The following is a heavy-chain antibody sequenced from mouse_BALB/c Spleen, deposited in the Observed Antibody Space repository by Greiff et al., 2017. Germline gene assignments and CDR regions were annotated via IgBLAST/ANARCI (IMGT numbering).Heavy chain of an antibody. J-gene: IGHJ4*01. V-gene: IGHV2-2*02. CDR1: GFSLTSYG. CDR3: ARVYYGNYGGAMDY. CDR2: IWSCGST. Sequence: VMLVESGPGLVQPSQSLSITCTVSGFSLTSYGVHWVRQSPGKGLEWLGVIWSCGSTDYNAAFISRLSISKDNSKSQVFFKMNSLQANDTAIYYCARVYYGNYGGAMDYWGQGTSVTVSS. D-gene: IGHD2-1*01.